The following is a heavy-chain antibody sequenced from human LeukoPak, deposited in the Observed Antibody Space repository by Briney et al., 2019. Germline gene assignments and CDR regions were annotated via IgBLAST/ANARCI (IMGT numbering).Heavy chain of an antibody. Sequence: SETLSLTCTVSGGSISSGSYYWSWIRQPAGKGLECIGRIYTSGSTNYNPSLKSRVTISVDTPKNQFSLKLSSVTAADTAVYYCARAAPLHYYNSSGYYYHFDYWGQGTLVTVSS. V-gene: IGHV4-61*02. D-gene: IGHD3-22*01. J-gene: IGHJ4*02. CDR2: IYTSGST. CDR1: GGSISSGSYY. CDR3: ARAAPLHYYNSSGYYYHFDY.